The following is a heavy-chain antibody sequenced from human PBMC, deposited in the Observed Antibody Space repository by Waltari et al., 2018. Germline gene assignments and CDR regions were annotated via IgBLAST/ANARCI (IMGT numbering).Heavy chain of an antibody. Sequence: QVQLQQWGAWLLKPSETLSLTCDVYGGSFSDYYWSWIRQPPGKGLEWIGEIHHSGNTNYNPSLKSRVIVSIDTSKDQFSLKLTSVTAADTAVYYCARLVVVRSAVGAYYFDYWGQGTLVTVSS. CDR3: ARLVVVRSAVGAYYFDY. CDR1: GGSFSDYY. CDR2: IHHSGNT. J-gene: IGHJ4*02. V-gene: IGHV4-34*02. D-gene: IGHD2-15*01.